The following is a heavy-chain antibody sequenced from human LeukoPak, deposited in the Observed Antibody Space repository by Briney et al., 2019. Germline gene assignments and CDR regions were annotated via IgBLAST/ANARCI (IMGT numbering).Heavy chain of an antibody. CDR2: ISSSGGST. D-gene: IGHD5-18*01. V-gene: IGHV3-23*01. J-gene: IGHJ4*02. Sequence: GGSLRLSCAASGFTFSSYAMSWVRQAPGKGLEWVSAISSSGGSTYYADSVKGRFTISRDNSKNTLYLQMNSLRAEDTAVYYCAKAPWIQLWSPFDYWGQGTLVTVSS. CDR1: GFTFSSYA. CDR3: AKAPWIQLWSPFDY.